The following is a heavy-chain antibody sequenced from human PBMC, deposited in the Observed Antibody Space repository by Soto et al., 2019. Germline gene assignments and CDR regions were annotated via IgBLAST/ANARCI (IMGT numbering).Heavy chain of an antibody. D-gene: IGHD2-2*01. Sequence: SVKVSCKASGGTFSSYAISWVRQAPGQGLEWMGGIIPIFGTANYAQKFQGRVTITADESTSTAYMELSSLRSEDTAVYYCASDTVVQADTDAFDIWGQRTMVTVSS. J-gene: IGHJ3*02. CDR3: ASDTVVQADTDAFDI. V-gene: IGHV1-69*13. CDR2: IIPIFGTA. CDR1: GGTFSSYA.